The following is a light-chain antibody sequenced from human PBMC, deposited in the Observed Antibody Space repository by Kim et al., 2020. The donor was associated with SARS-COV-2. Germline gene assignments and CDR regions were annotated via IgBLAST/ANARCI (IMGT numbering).Light chain of an antibody. CDR1: SSNIGAGFD. CDR2: GNN. J-gene: IGLJ3*02. Sequence: RVTISCTGSSSNIGAGFDVHWYQLLPGTAPKLLIHGNNHRPSGVPDRFSGSKSGTSASLAITGLQAEDEADYYCQSYDSSLSGPVFGGGTKLTVL. CDR3: QSYDSSLSGPV. V-gene: IGLV1-40*01.